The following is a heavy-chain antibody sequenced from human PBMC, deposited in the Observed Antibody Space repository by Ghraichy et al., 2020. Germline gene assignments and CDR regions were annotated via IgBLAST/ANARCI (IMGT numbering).Heavy chain of an antibody. CDR3: ARWIHDSSGYYPHNWFDP. Sequence: SETLSLTCAVSGYSISSGYYWGWIRQPPGKGLEWIGSIYHSGSTYYNPSLKSRVTISVDTSKNQFSLKLSSVTAADTAVYYCARWIHDSSGYYPHNWFDPWGQGTLVTVSS. V-gene: IGHV4-38-2*01. CDR2: IYHSGST. D-gene: IGHD3-22*01. J-gene: IGHJ5*02. CDR1: GYSISSGYY.